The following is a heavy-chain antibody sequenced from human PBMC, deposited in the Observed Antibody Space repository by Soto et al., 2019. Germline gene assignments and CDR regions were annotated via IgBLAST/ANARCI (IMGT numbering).Heavy chain of an antibody. J-gene: IGHJ3*02. V-gene: IGHV4-61*08. CDR1: GGSISSGDYY. Sequence: SETLSLTCTVSGGSISSGDYYWSWIRQPPGKGLEWIGYIYYSGSTNCNPSLKSRVTISVDTSRNQFSLKLSSVTAADTAVYYCARVWGGAFDIWGQGTMVTVSS. CDR3: ARVWGGAFDI. CDR2: IYYSGST. D-gene: IGHD3-10*01.